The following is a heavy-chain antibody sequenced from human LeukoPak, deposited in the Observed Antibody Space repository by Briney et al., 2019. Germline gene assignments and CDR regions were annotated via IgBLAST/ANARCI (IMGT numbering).Heavy chain of an antibody. CDR1: GGSVSSSNFY. Sequence: SETLSLTCSVSGGSVSSSNFYWGWVRQAPGKGLEWIGSFYFSGSSSHNPSLKSRVLMSGDKSKNHLSLKLRSVTAADTAVYYCAERGVGPTTDAFDIWGRGTMVTVSS. D-gene: IGHD3-3*01. CDR3: AERGVGPTTDAFDI. CDR2: FYFSGSS. V-gene: IGHV4-39*07. J-gene: IGHJ3*02.